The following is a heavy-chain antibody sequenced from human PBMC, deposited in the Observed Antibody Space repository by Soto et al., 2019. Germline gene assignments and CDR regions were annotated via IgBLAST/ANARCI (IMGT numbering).Heavy chain of an antibody. D-gene: IGHD5-18*01. CDR1: GGSISSGDYY. CDR3: ARGRRGGYSYGYIFGPWFDP. J-gene: IGHJ5*02. Sequence: SETLSLTCTVSGGSISSGDYYWSWIRQPPGKGLEWIGYIYYSGSTYYNPSLKSRVTISVDTSKNQFSLKLSSVTAADTAVYYCARGRRGGYSYGYIFGPWFDPWGQGTLVTVSS. CDR2: IYYSGST. V-gene: IGHV4-30-4*01.